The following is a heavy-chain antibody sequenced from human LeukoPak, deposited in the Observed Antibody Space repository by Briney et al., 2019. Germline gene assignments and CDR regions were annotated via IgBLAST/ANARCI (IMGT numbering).Heavy chain of an antibody. CDR3: ARDLRPANL. Sequence: ASVKVSCKASGYTFTEHFIHWVRQAPGQGLEYMGWIHPASGNTVSAQMFQGRVTLTRVSSRSTTYMELSSLRSDDTAVYYCARDLRPANLWGQGTLVTVSS. CDR2: IHPASGNT. V-gene: IGHV1-2*02. J-gene: IGHJ4*02. D-gene: IGHD1-14*01. CDR1: GYTFTEHF.